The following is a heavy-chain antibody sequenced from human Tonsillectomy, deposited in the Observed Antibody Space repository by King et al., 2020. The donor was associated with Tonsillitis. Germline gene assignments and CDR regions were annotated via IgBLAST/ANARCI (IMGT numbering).Heavy chain of an antibody. J-gene: IGHJ2*01. D-gene: IGHD6-13*01. CDR1: GFTFSNYE. Sequence: VQLVESGGGLVQPGGSLRLSCAASGFTFSNYEINWVRQAPGKGLEWVSYISSSGSSIYYADSVRGRFTISRGNAKNSLYLQMNILRAEDTAVFYCARGGEYGIAARQYFDLWGRGTLVTVSS. V-gene: IGHV3-48*03. CDR3: ARGGEYGIAARQYFDL. CDR2: ISSSGSSI.